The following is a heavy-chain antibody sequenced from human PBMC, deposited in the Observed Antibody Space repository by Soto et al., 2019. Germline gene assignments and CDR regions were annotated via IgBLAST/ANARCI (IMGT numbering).Heavy chain of an antibody. D-gene: IGHD1-26*01. CDR3: ARALTVGDTVDY. J-gene: IGHJ4*02. V-gene: IGHV1-69*02. CDR1: GGTFSSYT. CDR2: IIPILGIA. Sequence: QVQLVQSGAEVKKPGSSVKVSCKASGGTFSSYTISWVRQAPGQGLEWMGRIIPILGIANYAQKFQGRVTITADKSTSTAYMELSSLRSEDTAVYYCARALTVGDTVDYWGQGTLVTVSS.